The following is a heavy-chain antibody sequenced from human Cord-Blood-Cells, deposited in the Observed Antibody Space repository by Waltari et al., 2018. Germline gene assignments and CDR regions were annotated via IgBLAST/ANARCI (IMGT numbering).Heavy chain of an antibody. CDR2: INHSGST. CDR3: ARLIVGATSHFDY. V-gene: IGHV4-34*01. CDR1: GGSFSGYY. D-gene: IGHD1-26*01. J-gene: IGHJ4*02. Sequence: QVQLQQWGAGLLKPSETLSLTCAVYGGSFSGYYWSWIRQPPGKGLEWIGEINHSGSTNYNPSLKSRVTRSVDTSKNQFSLKLSSVTAADTAVYYCARLIVGATSHFDYWGQGTLVTVSS.